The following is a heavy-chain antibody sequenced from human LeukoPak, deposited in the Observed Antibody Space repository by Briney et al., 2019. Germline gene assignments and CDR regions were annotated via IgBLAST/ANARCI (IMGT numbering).Heavy chain of an antibody. CDR2: MNPSSGNT. D-gene: IGHD3-3*01. CDR3: ARGGSGYTIFGVVIGYYGMDV. CDR1: GYTFTSYD. J-gene: IGHJ6*02. V-gene: IGHV1-8*01. Sequence: ASVKVSCKASGYTFTSYDINWVRQATGQGLEWMGWMNPSSGNTGYAQKFQGRVTMTRNTSISTAYMELSSLRSEDTAVYYCARGGSGYTIFGVVIGYYGMDVWGQGTTVTVSS.